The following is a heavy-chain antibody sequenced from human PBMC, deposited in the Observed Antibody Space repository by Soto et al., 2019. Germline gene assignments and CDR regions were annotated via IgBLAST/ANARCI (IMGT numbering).Heavy chain of an antibody. CDR2: ISAYTGNT. Sequence: QVRLVQSGAEVKKPGASVKVSCKASGYTFTSYGISWVRQAPGQGRERMGWISAYTGNTKYAQKLQGRVTMTTVTSTSTAYMELRSLRSDDTAVYYCARDRGSGGLFTGCGYWGQGTLVTVSS. V-gene: IGHV1-18*01. CDR3: ARDRGSGGLFTGCGY. D-gene: IGHD2-15*01. CDR1: GYTFTSYG. J-gene: IGHJ4*02.